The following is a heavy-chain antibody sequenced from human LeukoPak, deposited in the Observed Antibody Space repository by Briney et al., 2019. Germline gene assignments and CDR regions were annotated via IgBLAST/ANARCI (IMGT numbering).Heavy chain of an antibody. J-gene: IGHJ4*02. CDR2: ITSSSSYI. V-gene: IGHV3-21*01. CDR3: ARLSSGWNYYFDY. Sequence: GGSLRLSCAASGFTFSTYTMNWVRQAPGKGLEWVSSITSSSSYIYYADSVKGRFTISRDNAKNSLYLQMNSLRAEDTAVYYCARLSSGWNYYFDYWGQGTLVTVSS. CDR1: GFTFSTYT. D-gene: IGHD6-19*01.